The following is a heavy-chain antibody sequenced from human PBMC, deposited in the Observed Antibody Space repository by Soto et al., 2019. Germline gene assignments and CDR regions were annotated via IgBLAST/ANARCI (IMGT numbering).Heavy chain of an antibody. J-gene: IGHJ6*02. D-gene: IGHD5-18*01. CDR3: ARARIQLWLGDYYYGMDV. CDR1: GGSISSYY. V-gene: IGHV4-59*01. CDR2: IYYSGST. Sequence: SETLSLTCTVSGGSISSYYWSWIRQPPGKGREWIGYIYYSGSTNYNPSLKSRVTISVDTSKNQFSLKLSSVTAADTAVYYCARARIQLWLGDYYYGMDVWGQGTTVTVSS.